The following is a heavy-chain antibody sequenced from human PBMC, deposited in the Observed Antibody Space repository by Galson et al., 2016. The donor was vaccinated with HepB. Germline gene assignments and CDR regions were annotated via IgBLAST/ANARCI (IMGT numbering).Heavy chain of an antibody. CDR2: ISGRGGST. Sequence: SLRLSCAASGFTFSSYAMSWVRQAPGKGLEWVSTISGRGGSTYYAESVKGRFTISRDISKNTVYVQMNSLRGEDTAVYYCATTMGQDFFDYWGQGTLVTVSS. CDR3: ATTMGQDFFDY. CDR1: GFTFSSYA. V-gene: IGHV3-23*01. D-gene: IGHD1-1*01. J-gene: IGHJ4*02.